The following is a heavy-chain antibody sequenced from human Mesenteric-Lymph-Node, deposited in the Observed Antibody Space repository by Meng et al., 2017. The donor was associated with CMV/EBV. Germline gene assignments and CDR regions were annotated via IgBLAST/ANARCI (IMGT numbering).Heavy chain of an antibody. CDR1: GFTFGDFA. J-gene: IGHJ5*02. CDR2: ITGGGAGT. V-gene: IGHV3-23*01. CDR3: TRVWGGSYPNWFDP. D-gene: IGHD3-10*01. Sequence: ASGFTFGDFAMSWVRQGPGKGLEWVAGITGGGAGTHYADSVNGRFTISRDNSKNTVYLQMSSLGVDDTAMYYCTRVWGGSYPNWFDPWGQGTLVTVSS.